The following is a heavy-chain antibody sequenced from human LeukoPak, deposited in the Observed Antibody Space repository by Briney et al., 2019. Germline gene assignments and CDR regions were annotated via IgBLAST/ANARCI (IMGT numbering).Heavy chain of an antibody. CDR1: GGSISSSSYY. D-gene: IGHD5/OR15-5a*01. CDR3: ARGVSTYYYFDY. CDR2: IYYSGST. J-gene: IGHJ4*02. V-gene: IGHV4-39*07. Sequence: PSETLSLTCTVSGGSISSSSYYWGWVRQPPGKGLEWIGSIYYSGSTYYNPSLKSRVTISVDTSKNQFSLKLSSVTAADTAVYYCARGVSTYYYFDYWGQGTLVTVSS.